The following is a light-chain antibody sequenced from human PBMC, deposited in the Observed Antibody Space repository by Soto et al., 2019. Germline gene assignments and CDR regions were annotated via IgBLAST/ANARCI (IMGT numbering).Light chain of an antibody. Sequence: EIVLTQSPGTLSLSPGEGATLSCRASQSINSFLAWYQQRRGQAPRLLIHGASNRATGTPDRFSGSGSGPEFTLTISRLEPEDFAVYYCQQYGGSPRTFGQGTKVDIK. CDR1: QSINSF. J-gene: IGKJ1*01. V-gene: IGKV3-20*01. CDR3: QQYGGSPRT. CDR2: GAS.